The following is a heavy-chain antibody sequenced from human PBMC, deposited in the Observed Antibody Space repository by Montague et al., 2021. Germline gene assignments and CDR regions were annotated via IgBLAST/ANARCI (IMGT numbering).Heavy chain of an antibody. Sequence: SETLSLTCTVSGGSISGFYWHWIRQSPGKGLEWIGGIYYNGNTKYDPSLKSRVTMSIDTSKNQFSLRLSSVTAADTAVYYCARGWGAFDSWGQGTLVTVSS. CDR2: IYYNGNT. CDR3: ARGWGAFDS. V-gene: IGHV4-4*07. CDR1: GGSISGFY. J-gene: IGHJ4*02. D-gene: IGHD3-16*01.